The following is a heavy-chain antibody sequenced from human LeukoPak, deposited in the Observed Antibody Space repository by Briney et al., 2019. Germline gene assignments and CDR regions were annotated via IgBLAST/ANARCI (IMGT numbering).Heavy chain of an antibody. CDR2: ISSSSSYI. CDR1: GFTFSSYS. Sequence: GGSLRLSCAASGFTFSSYSMNWVRQAPGKGLEWVSSISSSSSYIYYADSVKGRFTISRDNAKNSLYLQMNSLRAEDTAVYYCARDRDVTYYYYGMDVWGQGTTVTVPS. CDR3: ARDRDVTYYYYGMDV. D-gene: IGHD3-10*01. V-gene: IGHV3-21*01. J-gene: IGHJ6*02.